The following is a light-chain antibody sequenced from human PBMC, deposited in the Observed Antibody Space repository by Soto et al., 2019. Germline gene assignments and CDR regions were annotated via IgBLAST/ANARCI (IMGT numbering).Light chain of an antibody. J-gene: IGLJ1*01. CDR1: SSDVGSYNL. CDR3: CSYEGSSTPYV. CDR2: AGS. V-gene: IGLV2-23*01. Sequence: QSVLTQPASVSGSPGQSITISCTGTSSDVGSYNLVSWYQQHPGKAPKLMIYAGSKRPSGVSNRFSGSKSGTTASLTISGLQAEDEADYYCCSYEGSSTPYVFGTGTKLTVL.